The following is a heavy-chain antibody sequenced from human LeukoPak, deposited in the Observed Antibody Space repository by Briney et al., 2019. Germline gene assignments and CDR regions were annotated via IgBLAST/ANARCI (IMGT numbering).Heavy chain of an antibody. CDR3: AKINRGQEAGHVDF. CDR1: GFTFSSYA. J-gene: IGHJ4*02. D-gene: IGHD7-27*01. CDR2: ISGGGGST. V-gene: IGHV3-23*01. Sequence: GGSLRLSCAASGFTFSSYAMTWVRHSSEKGLDWVSAISGGGGSTYYADSVKGRFTISRDNSKNTLYLHINSLRAEDTALYYCAKINRGQEAGHVDFWGQGTLVSVSS.